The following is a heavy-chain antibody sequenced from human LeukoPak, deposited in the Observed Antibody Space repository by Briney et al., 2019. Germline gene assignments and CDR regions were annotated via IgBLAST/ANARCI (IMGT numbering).Heavy chain of an antibody. V-gene: IGHV3-30*18. Sequence: GRSLRLSCATSGFTFSRHVMHWVRQSPGKGLEWVAVISSDGSNTDYADSVKGRFTIFRDNSKNTLYLELHRLRAEDTAVYYCAKDSVVMNFFESWGQGTLVTVSS. D-gene: IGHD3-22*01. CDR1: GFTFSRHV. CDR2: ISSDGSNT. J-gene: IGHJ4*02. CDR3: AKDSVVMNFFES.